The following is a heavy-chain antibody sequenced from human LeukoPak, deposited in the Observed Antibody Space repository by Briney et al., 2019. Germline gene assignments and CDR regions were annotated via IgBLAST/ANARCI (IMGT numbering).Heavy chain of an antibody. CDR3: AKLPAEWLLYQVPDF. Sequence: GGSQRLSCAASGFTFSSYGMHWVRQAPGKGLEWVAFIRYDRSNKYYADYVKGLFTISRDNSKNTLYLQMNGMRAEDTAVYYCAKLPAEWLLYQVPDFWGQGNLVIVSS. V-gene: IGHV3-30*02. CDR1: GFTFSSYG. J-gene: IGHJ4*02. CDR2: IRYDRSNK. D-gene: IGHD3-3*01.